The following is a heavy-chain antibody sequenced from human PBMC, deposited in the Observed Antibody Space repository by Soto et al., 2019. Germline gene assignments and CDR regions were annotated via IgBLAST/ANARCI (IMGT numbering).Heavy chain of an antibody. V-gene: IGHV6-1*01. CDR1: GDSVSSNSAA. CDR2: TYYRSKWYN. CDR3: ARVRPNWNYGDADAFDI. D-gene: IGHD1-7*01. Sequence: SQTLSLTCAISGDSVSSNSAAWNWIRQSPSRGLEWLGRTYYRSKWYNDYAVSVKSRITINPDTSKNQFSLQLNSVTPEDTAVYYCARVRPNWNYGDADAFDIWGQGTMVTVSS. J-gene: IGHJ3*02.